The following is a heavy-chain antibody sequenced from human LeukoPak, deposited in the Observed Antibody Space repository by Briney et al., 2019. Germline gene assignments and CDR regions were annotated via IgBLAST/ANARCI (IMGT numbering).Heavy chain of an antibody. Sequence: PSETLSLTCTVSGYSISSGYYWGWIRQPPGKGLEWIGSIYHSGSTYYNPSLKSRVTISVDTSKNQFSLKLSSVTAADTAVYYCARDVETYYYGSGSYNDYWGQGTLVTVSS. J-gene: IGHJ4*02. CDR3: ARDVETYYYGSGSYNDY. CDR2: IYHSGST. CDR1: GYSISSGYY. D-gene: IGHD3-10*01. V-gene: IGHV4-38-2*02.